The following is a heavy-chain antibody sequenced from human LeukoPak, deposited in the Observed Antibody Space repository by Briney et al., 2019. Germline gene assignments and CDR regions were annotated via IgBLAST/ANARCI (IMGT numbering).Heavy chain of an antibody. J-gene: IGHJ4*02. CDR1: GFTFSSYA. CDR2: ISGSGGST. Sequence: GGSLRLSCAASGFTFSSYAMSWVRQAPGKGLEWVSAISGSGGSTYYADSAKGRFTISRDNSKNTLYLQMNSLRAEDTAVYYCAKDRDPNQAYFDWLLLPRGPFDYWGQGTLVTVSS. CDR3: AKDRDPNQAYFDWLLLPRGPFDY. V-gene: IGHV3-23*01. D-gene: IGHD3-9*01.